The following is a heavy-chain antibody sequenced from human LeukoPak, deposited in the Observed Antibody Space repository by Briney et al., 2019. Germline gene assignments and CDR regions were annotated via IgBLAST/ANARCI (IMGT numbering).Heavy chain of an antibody. D-gene: IGHD3-3*01. Sequence: SVKVSCKASGGTFRNYAISWVRQAPGQGLEWMGGIIPMFGTSNYAQRFQGRVTISADESTTTAYLELSSLRSDDTAIYYCARHEYNIYDLGIGWFDPWGQGTLVTVSS. CDR3: ARHEYNIYDLGIGWFDP. J-gene: IGHJ5*02. CDR2: IIPMFGTS. CDR1: GGTFRNYA. V-gene: IGHV1-69*13.